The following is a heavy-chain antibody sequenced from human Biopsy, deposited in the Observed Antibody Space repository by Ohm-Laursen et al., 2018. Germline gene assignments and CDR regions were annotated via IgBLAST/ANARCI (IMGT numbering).Heavy chain of an antibody. V-gene: IGHV1-24*01. CDR1: GNAATEFS. J-gene: IGHJ4*02. CDR3: AADINVWNVNY. CDR2: FAPENGKT. Sequence: GASVKVSCKVSGNAATEFSMHWVRQAPGKGLEWMGGFAPENGKTIYAQKFQGRITMTEDTSTDTAYMELSSLRSEDTAVYYCAADINVWNVNYWGQGSLVTVSS. D-gene: IGHD1-1*01.